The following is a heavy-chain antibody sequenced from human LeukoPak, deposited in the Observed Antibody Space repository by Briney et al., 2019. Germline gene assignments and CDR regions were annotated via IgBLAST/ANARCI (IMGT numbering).Heavy chain of an antibody. CDR3: ATDGQSSGWYGFDY. J-gene: IGHJ4*02. D-gene: IGHD6-19*01. Sequence: PGGSLRLSYAASGFKFSTYSTNWVRQAPGKGLEWVASITSPVGHIYYADSLKGRITISRDNAESSLYLQMHSLRADDTAVYYCATDGQSSGWYGFDYWGQGTLVTVSS. V-gene: IGHV3-21*01. CDR1: GFKFSTYS. CDR2: ITSPVGHI.